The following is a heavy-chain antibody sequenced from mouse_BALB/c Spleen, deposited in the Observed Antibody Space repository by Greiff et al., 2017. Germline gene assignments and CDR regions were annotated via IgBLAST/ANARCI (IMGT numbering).Heavy chain of an antibody. D-gene: IGHD2-4*01. CDR1: GFTFSSYT. V-gene: IGHV5-12-2*01. Sequence: EVMLVESGGGLVQPGGSLKLSCAASGFTFSSYTMSWVRQTPEKRLEWVAYISNGGGSTYYPDTVKGRFTISRDNAKNTLYLQMSSLKSEDTAMYYCAREYDYDEGNYYAMDYWGQGTSVTVSS. J-gene: IGHJ4*01. CDR2: ISNGGGST. CDR3: AREYDYDEGNYYAMDY.